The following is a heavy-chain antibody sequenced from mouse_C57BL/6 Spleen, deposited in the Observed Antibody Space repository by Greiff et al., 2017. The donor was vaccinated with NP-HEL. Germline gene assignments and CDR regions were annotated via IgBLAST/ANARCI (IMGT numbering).Heavy chain of an antibody. J-gene: IGHJ4*01. CDR1: GYTFTSYW. CDR2: IYPSDSET. CDR3: ASYYYGRMDY. D-gene: IGHD1-1*01. V-gene: IGHV1-61*01. Sequence: QVQLQQPGAELVRPGSSVKLSCKASGYTFTSYWMDWVKQRPGQGLEWIGNIYPSDSETHYNQKFKDKATLTVDKSSSTAYMQLSSLTSEDSAVYYCASYYYGRMDYWGQGTSVTVSS.